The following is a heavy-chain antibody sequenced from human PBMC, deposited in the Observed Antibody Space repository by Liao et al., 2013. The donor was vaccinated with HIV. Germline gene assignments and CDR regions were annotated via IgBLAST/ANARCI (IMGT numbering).Heavy chain of an antibody. J-gene: IGHJ6*03. CDR3: ARVYSGTFEHYYHYYMDV. Sequence: QLQLQESGPGLVKPSETLSLTCTVSGGSISSSSYYWGWIRQPPGKGLEWIGSLFYSGITYYNPSLKSRVTISVDTSKNQFSLRLSSVTAADTAVYYCARVYSGTFEHYYHYYMDVWGKGTTVTVSS. CDR2: LFYSGIT. D-gene: IGHD1-26*01. CDR1: GGSISSSSYY. V-gene: IGHV4-39*07.